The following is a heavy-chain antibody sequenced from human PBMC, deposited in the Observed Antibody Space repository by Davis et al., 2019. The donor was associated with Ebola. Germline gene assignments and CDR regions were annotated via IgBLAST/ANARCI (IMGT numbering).Heavy chain of an antibody. J-gene: IGHJ4*02. Sequence: GESLRISCAASGFTFSSYAMSWVRQAPGKGLEWVGRIKSKTDGGTTDYAAPVKGRFTISRDDSKNTLYLQMNSLKTEDTAVYYCTTGEYYYDSSGYYYLDYWGQGTLVTVSS. V-gene: IGHV3-15*01. CDR1: GFTFSSYA. CDR3: TTGEYYYDSSGYYYLDY. CDR2: IKSKTDGGTT. D-gene: IGHD3-22*01.